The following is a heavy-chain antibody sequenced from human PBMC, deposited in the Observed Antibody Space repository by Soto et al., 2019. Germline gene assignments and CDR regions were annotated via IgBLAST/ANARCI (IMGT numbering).Heavy chain of an antibody. CDR2: IIPIFGTA. D-gene: IGHD3-10*01. J-gene: IGHJ6*02. Sequence: PVNVSCKGVGGTFSRYAISRVRQATGQGLEWMGGIIPIFGTANYAQKFQGRVTITADESTSTAYMELSSLRSEDTAVYYCARDLTPGMVYYYYGMDVWGQGTTVNVSS. CDR3: ARDLTPGMVYYYYGMDV. V-gene: IGHV1-69*01. CDR1: GGTFSRYA.